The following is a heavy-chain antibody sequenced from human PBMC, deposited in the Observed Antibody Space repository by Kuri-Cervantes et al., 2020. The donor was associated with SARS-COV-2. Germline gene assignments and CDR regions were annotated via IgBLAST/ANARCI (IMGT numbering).Heavy chain of an antibody. CDR2: ISAYNGNT. CDR1: GYTFTSYG. V-gene: IGHV1-18*01. Sequence: ASVKVSCKASGYTFTSYGISWVRQAPGQGLEWMGWISAYNGNTNYAQKLQGRVTMTTDTSTSTAYMELRSLRSDDTAVYYCAGADLWFGELYLDYWGQGTLVTVSS. CDR3: AGADLWFGELYLDY. J-gene: IGHJ4*02. D-gene: IGHD3-10*01.